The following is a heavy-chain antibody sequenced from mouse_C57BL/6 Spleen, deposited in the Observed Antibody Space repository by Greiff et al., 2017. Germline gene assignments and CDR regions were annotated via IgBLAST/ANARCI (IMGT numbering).Heavy chain of an antibody. V-gene: IGHV1-54*01. CDR1: GYAFTNYL. CDR2: INPGSGGT. Sequence: QVQLQQSGAELVRPGTSVKVSCKASGYAFTNYLIEWVKQRPGQGLEWIGVINPGSGGTNYNEKFKGKATLTADKSSSTAYMQLSSLTSEDSAVYFCATYGSSYENWYFDVWGTGTTVTVSS. D-gene: IGHD1-1*01. J-gene: IGHJ1*03. CDR3: ATYGSSYENWYFDV.